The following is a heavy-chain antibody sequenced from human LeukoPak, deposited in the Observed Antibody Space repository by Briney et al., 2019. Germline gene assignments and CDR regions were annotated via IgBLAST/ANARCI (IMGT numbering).Heavy chain of an antibody. J-gene: IGHJ4*02. D-gene: IGHD3-3*01. CDR1: GYSFTSYW. CDR2: IYPGDSDT. V-gene: IGHV5-51*01. CDR3: ARPSKNYDFWSGLPGY. Sequence: PGESLKISCKGSGYSFTSYWIGWVRQMPGKGLEWMGIIYPGDSDTRYGPSFQGQVTISADKSISTAYLQWSSLKASDTAMYYCARPSKNYDFWSGLPGYWGQGTLVTVSS.